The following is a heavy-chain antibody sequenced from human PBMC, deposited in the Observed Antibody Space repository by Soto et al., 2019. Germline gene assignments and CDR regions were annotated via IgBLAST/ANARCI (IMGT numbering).Heavy chain of an antibody. V-gene: IGHV1-18*01. D-gene: IGHD6-19*01. CDR1: GYTFTSYG. Sequence: ASVKVSCKASGYTFTSYGISWVRQAPGQGLEWMGWISAYTGNTNYAQKLQGRVTMTTDTSTSTAYMELSSLRSEDTAVYYCARDRIQGAVPAVAQNFDYWGQGTLVTVSS. CDR2: ISAYTGNT. CDR3: ARDRIQGAVPAVAQNFDY. J-gene: IGHJ4*02.